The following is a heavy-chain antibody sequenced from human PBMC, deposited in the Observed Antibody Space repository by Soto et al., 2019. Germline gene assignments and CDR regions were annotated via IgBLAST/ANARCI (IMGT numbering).Heavy chain of an antibody. CDR3: VREMSGAFDY. Sequence: PGDSLRLSSQTSGFTFSNAWMNRNRQAPGKGLEWVGLIKSKTDGGTIDYAAPMKGRFTILRDDLRNTVYLQMNSLKAEDTALYYCVREMSGAFDYWGQGT. J-gene: IGHJ4*02. CDR1: GFTFSNAW. V-gene: IGHV3-15*07. D-gene: IGHD3-10*01. CDR2: IKSKTDGGTI.